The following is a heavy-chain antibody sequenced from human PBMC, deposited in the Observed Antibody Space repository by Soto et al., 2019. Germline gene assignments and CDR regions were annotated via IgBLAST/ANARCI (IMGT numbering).Heavy chain of an antibody. Sequence: PSETLSLTCTVFGGSISSYYWSWIRQPPGKGLEWIGYIYYSGSTNYNPSLKSRVTIAVDTSKNQFSLKLSSVTAADTAVYYCARAGYGDYGGQYYFDYWGQGTLVTVPS. V-gene: IGHV4-59*01. D-gene: IGHD4-17*01. J-gene: IGHJ4*02. CDR3: ARAGYGDYGGQYYFDY. CDR1: GGSISSYY. CDR2: IYYSGST.